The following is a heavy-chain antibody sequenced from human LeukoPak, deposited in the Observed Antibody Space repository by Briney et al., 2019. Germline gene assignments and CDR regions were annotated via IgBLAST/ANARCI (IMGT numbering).Heavy chain of an antibody. CDR1: GFTFSDYY. J-gene: IGHJ3*02. D-gene: IGHD3-3*01. V-gene: IGHV3-11*01. Sequence: PGGSLRLSCAASGFTFSDYYMSWIRQAPGKGLEWVSYISSSGSTIYYADSVKGRFTISRDNAKNSLYLQMNSLRAEDTAVYYCARGSVLRFLEWLLPLGAFDIWGQGTMVTVSS. CDR2: ISSSGSTI. CDR3: ARGSVLRFLEWLLPLGAFDI.